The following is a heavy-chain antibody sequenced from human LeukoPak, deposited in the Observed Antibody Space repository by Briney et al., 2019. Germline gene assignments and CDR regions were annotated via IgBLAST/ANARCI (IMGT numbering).Heavy chain of an antibody. J-gene: IGHJ5*02. CDR1: GFTFSTYG. V-gene: IGHV3-30*03. Sequence: AGGSLRLSCAASGFTFSTYGFHWVRQAPGKGLEWVAIIPSGGGNIYYADSVRGRFTISRDNSQSTLYLQMDSLRAEDTAVYYCARDRSGRFDPWGQGTLVTVSS. D-gene: IGHD3-10*01. CDR3: ARDRSGRFDP. CDR2: IPSGGGNI.